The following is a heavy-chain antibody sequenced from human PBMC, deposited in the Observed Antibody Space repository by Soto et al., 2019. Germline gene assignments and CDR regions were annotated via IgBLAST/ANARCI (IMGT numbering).Heavy chain of an antibody. J-gene: IGHJ5*02. CDR2: IYYSGST. Sequence: SVPMSLTCSVSDGYISSSSYFCGWNRQPPGKGLEWIGSIYYSGSTYYNPSLKSRVTVSVDTSKNQFSLKLSSVTAADTAVYYCARHPSDFWFDPWGQGTLVTVSS. CDR3: ARHPSDFWFDP. V-gene: IGHV4-39*01. D-gene: IGHD2-21*02. CDR1: DGYISSSSYF.